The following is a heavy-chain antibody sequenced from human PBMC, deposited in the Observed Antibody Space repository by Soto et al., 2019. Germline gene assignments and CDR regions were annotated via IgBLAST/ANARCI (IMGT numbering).Heavy chain of an antibody. J-gene: IGHJ6*02. Sequence: HPGGSLRLSCAASGFTFSSYWMSWVRQAPGKGLEWVANIKQDGSEKYYVDSVKGRFTISRDNAKNSLYLQMNSLRVEDTAVYYCARAVRSDYDFWSGYPYYYYYYGMDVWGQGTTVTVSS. CDR1: GFTFSSYW. V-gene: IGHV3-7*03. D-gene: IGHD3-3*01. CDR3: ARAVRSDYDFWSGYPYYYYYYGMDV. CDR2: IKQDGSEK.